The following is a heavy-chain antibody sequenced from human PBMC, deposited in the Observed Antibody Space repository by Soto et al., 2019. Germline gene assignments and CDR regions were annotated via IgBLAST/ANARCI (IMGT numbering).Heavy chain of an antibody. V-gene: IGHV3-48*02. Sequence: GGSLRLSCAASGFTFSTYSMNWVRQAPGKVPEWVSYISPTSNTIYYADSVKGRFTISRDNAKSSLYLQTNSLRDEDTAVYYCTRAKYSDNYRYYYYGMDVWGQGTTVNVSS. CDR3: TRAKYSDNYRYYYYGMDV. J-gene: IGHJ6*02. CDR2: ISPTSNTI. CDR1: GFTFSTYS. D-gene: IGHD5-12*01.